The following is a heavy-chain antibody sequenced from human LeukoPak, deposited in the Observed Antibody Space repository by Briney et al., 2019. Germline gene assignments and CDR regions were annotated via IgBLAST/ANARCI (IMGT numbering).Heavy chain of an antibody. J-gene: IGHJ4*02. CDR1: GFTFSSYA. Sequence: QTGGSLRLSCAASGFTFSSYAMSWVRQAPGKGLEWVSAISGSGGSTYYADSMKGRFTISRDNSKNTLYLQMNSLRAEDTAVYYCAKQVGGRIAVAVFDYWGQGTLVTVSS. CDR2: ISGSGGST. CDR3: AKQVGGRIAVAVFDY. V-gene: IGHV3-23*01. D-gene: IGHD6-19*01.